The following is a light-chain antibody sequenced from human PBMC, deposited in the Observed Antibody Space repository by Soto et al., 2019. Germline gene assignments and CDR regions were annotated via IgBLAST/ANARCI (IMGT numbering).Light chain of an antibody. Sequence: QPVLTQPPSASGTPGQRVTISCSGSSSNIGSNTVNWYQQLPGTAPTLLIYSNNQRPSGVPDRFSGSKSGTSASLAVNGLQSGDEADYYCAAWDDSLNGPLFGGRTKLTVL. J-gene: IGLJ3*02. CDR1: SSNIGSNT. V-gene: IGLV1-44*01. CDR2: SNN. CDR3: AAWDDSLNGPL.